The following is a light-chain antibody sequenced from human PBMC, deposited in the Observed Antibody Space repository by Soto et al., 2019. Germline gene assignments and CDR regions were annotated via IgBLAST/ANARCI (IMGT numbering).Light chain of an antibody. V-gene: IGLV1-51*02. Sequence: QAVVTQPPSVSAAPGQKVTISCSGSSSNIGNNYVSWYQQLPGTAPKLLIYENSLRPSGIPDRFSGSKSGTSATLGITGLQTGDEADYYCGTWDSTLSAGVFGGGTKLTVL. CDR1: SSNIGNNY. J-gene: IGLJ3*02. CDR2: ENS. CDR3: GTWDSTLSAGV.